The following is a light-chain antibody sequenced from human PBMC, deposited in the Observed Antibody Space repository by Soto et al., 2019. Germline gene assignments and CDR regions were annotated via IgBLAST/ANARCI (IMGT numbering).Light chain of an antibody. Sequence: EIVLTQSPGTLSLSPGQRGTLSCRASQNIRSNYVAWFQQKPGQPPRLLIYGAINRASGIPDRFSGSGSGTEFTLTISSLEPEDFVVYYCQQYHSPPLTF. V-gene: IGKV3-20*01. CDR3: QQYHSPPLT. CDR2: GAI. J-gene: IGKJ1*01. CDR1: QNIRSNY.